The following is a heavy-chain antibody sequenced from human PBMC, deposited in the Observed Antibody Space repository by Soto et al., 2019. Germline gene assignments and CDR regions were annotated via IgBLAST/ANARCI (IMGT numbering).Heavy chain of an antibody. CDR3: ARQTYCGGDCYSGWFQH. CDR1: GGTFSSYA. Sequence: GASVKVSCKASGGTFSSYAISWVRQAPGQGREWMGGIIPIFGTANYAQKFQGRVTITADKSTSTAYMELSSLRSEDTAVYYCARQTYCGGDCYSGWFQHWGQGTLVNVSS. D-gene: IGHD2-21*02. CDR2: IIPIFGTA. J-gene: IGHJ1*01. V-gene: IGHV1-69*06.